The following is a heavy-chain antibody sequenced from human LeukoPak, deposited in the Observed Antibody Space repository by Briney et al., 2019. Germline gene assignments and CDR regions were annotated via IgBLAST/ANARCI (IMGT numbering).Heavy chain of an antibody. Sequence: PGGSLRLSCAASGFTFSSYEMNWVRQAPGKGLEWVSYISSSSSYIYYADSVKGRFTISRDNAKNSLYLQMNSLRAEDTAVYYCARGQGDAFDIWGQGTMVTVSS. CDR2: ISSSSSYI. V-gene: IGHV3-21*05. J-gene: IGHJ3*02. CDR1: GFTFSSYE. CDR3: ARGQGDAFDI.